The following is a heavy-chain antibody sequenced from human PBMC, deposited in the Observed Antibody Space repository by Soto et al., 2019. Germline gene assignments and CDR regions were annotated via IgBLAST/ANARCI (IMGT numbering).Heavy chain of an antibody. J-gene: IGHJ4*02. CDR2: IRQDGVEK. V-gene: IGHV3-7*01. CDR1: GFRFSHYW. CDR3: ARDRGVERFDF. D-gene: IGHD3-10*01. Sequence: EVQLVESGGGLVQPGGSLRLSCATSGFRFSHYWMSWVRQAPGKRPEWVANIRQDGVEKYYVGSVRGRFTISRDNANSSLYLQVNSLRAEDTALYYCARDRGVERFDFWGQGTLVTVSS.